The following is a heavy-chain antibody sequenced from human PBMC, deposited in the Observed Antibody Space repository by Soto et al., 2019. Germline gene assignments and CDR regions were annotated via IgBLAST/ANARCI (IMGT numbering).Heavy chain of an antibody. V-gene: IGHV1-8*01. CDR1: GYTFTSYD. CDR2: MNPNSGNT. Sequence: ASVKVSCKASGYTFTSYDINWVRQATGQGLEWMGWMNPNSGNTGYAQKFQGRVTMTRNTSISTAYMELSSLRPEDTAVYYCARVMHCSSTSCPRGGMDVWGQGTTVTVSS. CDR3: ARVMHCSSTSCPRGGMDV. D-gene: IGHD2-2*01. J-gene: IGHJ6*02.